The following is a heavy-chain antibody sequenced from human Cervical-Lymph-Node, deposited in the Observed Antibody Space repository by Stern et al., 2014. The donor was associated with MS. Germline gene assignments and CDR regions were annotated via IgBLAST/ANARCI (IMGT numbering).Heavy chain of an antibody. Sequence: QMQLVQSGPEVKKPGSSVKVSCKASGGTFSTSTFSWVRQAPGQGLEWMGGIIPIFGTANYAQKFQGRVTITADESTSTAYMELSSLRSEDTAVYYCARRSSGWYPDWYFDLWGRGTLVTVSS. V-gene: IGHV1-69*01. CDR1: GGTFSTST. CDR3: ARRSSGWYPDWYFDL. D-gene: IGHD6-19*01. J-gene: IGHJ2*01. CDR2: IIPIFGTA.